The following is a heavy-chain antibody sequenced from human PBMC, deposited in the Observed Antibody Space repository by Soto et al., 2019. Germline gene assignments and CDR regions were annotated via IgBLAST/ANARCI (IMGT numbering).Heavy chain of an antibody. V-gene: IGHV4-4*02. D-gene: IGHD3-10*01. J-gene: IGHJ4*02. CDR3: ARLVYDTRLNYMYFDF. Sequence: SETLSLTCAVSGVSLSSGNWWTCVRQSPQKGLEYIGEIFHDGTANYYPSFERRVAMSVDTSRNQFSLKLTSVTAADTAVYFCARLVYDTRLNYMYFDFWGPGTLVTVSS. CDR1: GVSLSSGNW. CDR2: IFHDGTA.